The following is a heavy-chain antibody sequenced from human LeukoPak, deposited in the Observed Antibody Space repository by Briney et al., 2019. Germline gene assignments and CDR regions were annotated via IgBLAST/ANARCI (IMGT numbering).Heavy chain of an antibody. CDR3: ASTSFDWSTPGWFDP. D-gene: IGHD3-9*01. CDR1: GYSISSGYY. CDR2: IYYSGNT. J-gene: IGHJ5*02. Sequence: KPSETLSLTCTVSGYSISSGYYWGWIRQPPEKGLEWIGSIYYSGNTYYNPSLKSRVTISVDTSKNQFSLKLSSVTAADTAVYYCASTSFDWSTPGWFDPWGQGTLVTVSS. V-gene: IGHV4-38-2*02.